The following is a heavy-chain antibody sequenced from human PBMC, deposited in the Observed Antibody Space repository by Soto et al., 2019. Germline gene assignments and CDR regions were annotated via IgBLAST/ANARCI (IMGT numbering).Heavy chain of an antibody. D-gene: IGHD3-9*01. V-gene: IGHV4-30-2*01. CDR2: IYHSGST. CDR3: ARAAYYDILTGKSYEFDY. Sequence: QLQLQESGAGRVKPSQTLSLTCAVSGGSISSGGYSWSWIRQPPGKGLAWIGYIYHSGSTYYNPSLKSRVTISVDRSKNQFSLNLSSVTAADTAVYYCARAAYYDILTGKSYEFDYWGQGTLVTVSS. J-gene: IGHJ4*02. CDR1: GGSISSGGYS.